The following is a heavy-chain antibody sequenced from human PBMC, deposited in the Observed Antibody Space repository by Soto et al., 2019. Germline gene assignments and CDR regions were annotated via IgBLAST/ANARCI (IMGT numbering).Heavy chain of an antibody. V-gene: IGHV5-10-1*01. CDR2: IDPSDSYT. J-gene: IGHJ4*02. D-gene: IGHD3-22*01. CDR1: GYSFTSYW. Sequence: GESLKISCKGSGYSFTSYWISWVRQMPGKGLEWMGRIDPSDSYTNYSPSFQGHVTISADKSISTAYLQWSSLRASDTAMYYCARQIYDSDTGPNFQYYFDSWGQGTPVTVSS. CDR3: ARQIYDSDTGPNFQYYFDS.